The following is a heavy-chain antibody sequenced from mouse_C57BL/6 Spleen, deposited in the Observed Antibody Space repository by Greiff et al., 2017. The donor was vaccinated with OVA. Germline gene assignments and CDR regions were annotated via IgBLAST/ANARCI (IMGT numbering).Heavy chain of an antibody. CDR1: GFTFSSYA. Sequence: EVKVVESGGGLVKPGGSLKLSCAASGFTFSSYAMSWVRQTPEKRLEWVATISDGGSYTYYPDNVKGRFTISRDNAKNNLYLQMSHLKSEDTAMYYCARKGGNYERYYAMDYWGQGTSVTVSS. D-gene: IGHD1-1*01. CDR3: ARKGGNYERYYAMDY. CDR2: ISDGGSYT. J-gene: IGHJ4*01. V-gene: IGHV5-4*03.